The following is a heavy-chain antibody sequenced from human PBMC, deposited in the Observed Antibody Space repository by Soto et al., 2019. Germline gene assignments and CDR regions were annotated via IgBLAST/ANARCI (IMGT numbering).Heavy chain of an antibody. CDR3: ARVIAATDTISVWFDP. V-gene: IGHV4-30-2*01. J-gene: IGHJ5*02. D-gene: IGHD6-13*01. CDR1: GGSIRSYY. Sequence: SETLSLTCTVSGGSIRSYYWSWIRQPPGKGLEWIGYIYHSGSTYYNPSLKSRVTISVDRSKNQFSLKLNSVTAADTAVYYCARVIAATDTISVWFDPWGQGTLVTVSS. CDR2: IYHSGST.